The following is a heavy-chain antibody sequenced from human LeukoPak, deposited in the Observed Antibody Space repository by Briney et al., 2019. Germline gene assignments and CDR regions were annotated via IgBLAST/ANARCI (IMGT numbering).Heavy chain of an antibody. D-gene: IGHD3-22*01. CDR1: GGTFSSYA. Sequence: ASVKVSCKASGGTFSSYAISWVRQAPGQGLEWMGGIIPIIGTANYAQKFQGRVTITTDESTSTAYMELSSLRSEDTAVYYCARVGYYDSSGYSYWGQGTLVTVSS. J-gene: IGHJ4*02. CDR2: IIPIIGTA. V-gene: IGHV1-69*05. CDR3: ARVGYYDSSGYSY.